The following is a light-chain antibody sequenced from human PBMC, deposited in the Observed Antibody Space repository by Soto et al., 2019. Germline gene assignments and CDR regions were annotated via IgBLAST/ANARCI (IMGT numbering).Light chain of an antibody. Sequence: DIQMTQSPSTLSASVGDRVTITCRASQSISSWLAWYQQKPGKAPKLLIYDASSLESGVPSRFSGSGSGTEFTLTISSLQPDDFATYYCQQYENLPTFGQGTRREIK. CDR1: QSISSW. V-gene: IGKV1-5*01. CDR2: DAS. CDR3: QQYENLPT. J-gene: IGKJ5*01.